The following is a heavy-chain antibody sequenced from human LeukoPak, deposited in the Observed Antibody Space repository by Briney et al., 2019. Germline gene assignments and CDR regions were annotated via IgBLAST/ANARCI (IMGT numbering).Heavy chain of an antibody. CDR1: GGSISSGGYY. J-gene: IGHJ4*02. CDR3: ARVSGIAARPVNFDY. V-gene: IGHV4-31*03. Sequence: SQTLSLTCTVSGGSISSGGYYWSWIRQHPGKGLEWIGYIYYSGSTYYNPSLKSRVTISVDTSKNQFSLKLSSVTAADTAVYYRARVSGIAARPVNFDYWGQGTLVTVSS. D-gene: IGHD6-6*01. CDR2: IYYSGST.